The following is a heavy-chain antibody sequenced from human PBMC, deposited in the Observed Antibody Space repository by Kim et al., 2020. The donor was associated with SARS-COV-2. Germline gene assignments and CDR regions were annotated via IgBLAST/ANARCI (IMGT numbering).Heavy chain of an antibody. Sequence: GGSLRLSCAASGFTFSSYGMHWVRQAPGKGLEWVAVISYDGSNKYYADSVKGRFTISRDNSKNTLYLQMNSLRAEDTAVYYCAKDYEVIAARPTNFDYWGQGTLVTVSS. CDR2: ISYDGSNK. D-gene: IGHD6-6*01. J-gene: IGHJ4*02. CDR1: GFTFSSYG. V-gene: IGHV3-30*18. CDR3: AKDYEVIAARPTNFDY.